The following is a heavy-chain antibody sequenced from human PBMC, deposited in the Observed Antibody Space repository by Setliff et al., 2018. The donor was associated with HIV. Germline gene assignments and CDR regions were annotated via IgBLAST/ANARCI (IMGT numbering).Heavy chain of an antibody. CDR1: GYTFNDYG. D-gene: IGHD5-12*01. V-gene: IGHV1-18*01. CDR3: ARDHQWLLRGSYYYYYYMDV. CDR2: ISVYNGNT. J-gene: IGHJ6*03. Sequence: ASVKVSCKASGYTFNDYGISWVRQAPGHGLEWMGWISVYNGNTKYAQKLQGRVTMTKDTSASTAYMELSSLRSEDTAVYYCARDHQWLLRGSYYYYYYMDVWGKGTTVTVSS.